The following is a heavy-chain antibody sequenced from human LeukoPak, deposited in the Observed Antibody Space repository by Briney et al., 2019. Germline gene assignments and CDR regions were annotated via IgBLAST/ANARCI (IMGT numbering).Heavy chain of an antibody. D-gene: IGHD2-15*01. J-gene: IGHJ4*02. V-gene: IGHV3-33*08. CDR1: GFTFSNYG. CDR3: AREWRGGSDYFDY. Sequence: QPGGSLRLSCVASGFTFSNYGMDWVRQAPGKGLEWVAVIWYDGSNKYYADSVKGRFTISRDNSKNTLYLQMNSLRAEDTAMYYCAREWRGGSDYFDYWGQGALVTVSS. CDR2: IWYDGSNK.